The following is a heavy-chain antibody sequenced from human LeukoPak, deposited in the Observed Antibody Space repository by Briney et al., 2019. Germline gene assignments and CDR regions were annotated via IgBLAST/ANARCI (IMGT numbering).Heavy chain of an antibody. Sequence: GGSLRLSCAASGFTFSSYAMYWVRQAPGKGLEWVSGISGSGGSTYYADSVKGRFTISRDNSKNTVYLQMNSLRAEDTAVYYCAKTTTGYSSGRYPGWPADYWGQGTLVTVPS. J-gene: IGHJ4*02. CDR2: ISGSGGST. V-gene: IGHV3-23*01. D-gene: IGHD6-19*01. CDR3: AKTTTGYSSGRYPGWPADY. CDR1: GFTFSSYA.